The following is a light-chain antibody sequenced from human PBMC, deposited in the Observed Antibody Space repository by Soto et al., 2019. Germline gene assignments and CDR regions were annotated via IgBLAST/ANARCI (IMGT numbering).Light chain of an antibody. J-gene: IGLJ2*01. CDR1: SSNIGNNA. CDR3: QSYDSSLSGVV. V-gene: IGLV1-40*01. CDR2: GNS. Sequence: QSVLTQPPSVSEAPRQMVTISCSGSSSNIGNNAVNWYQQLPGKAPKLLIYGNSNRPSGVPDRFSGSKSGTSASLAITGLQAEDEADYYCQSYDSSLSGVVFGGGTKLTVL.